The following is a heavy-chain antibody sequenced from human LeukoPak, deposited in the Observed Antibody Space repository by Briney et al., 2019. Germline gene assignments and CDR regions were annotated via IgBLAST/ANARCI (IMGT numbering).Heavy chain of an antibody. CDR1: GGSISSYY. V-gene: IGHV4-59*01. Sequence: SETPSLTCTVSGGSISSYYWSWIRQPPGKGLEWIGYINYSGSTNYNPSLKSRVTISLDTSKNQFSLKLSSVTAADTAIYYCARGDILTGYYSPSYHYGMDVWGQGTTVTVSS. CDR3: ARGDILTGYYSPSYHYGMDV. J-gene: IGHJ6*02. CDR2: INYSGST. D-gene: IGHD3-9*01.